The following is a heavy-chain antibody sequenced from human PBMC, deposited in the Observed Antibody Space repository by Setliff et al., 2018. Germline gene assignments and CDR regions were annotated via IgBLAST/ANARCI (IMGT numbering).Heavy chain of an antibody. J-gene: IGHJ4*02. Sequence: GGSLRLSCAASGFTFSRYGMYWVRQAPGKGLEWVAFIRHEGYNKYYADSVQGRFTISRDNSKNTLFLQMDSLRDDDTAVYYCARDVGYTYGLDFGGQGTLVTVSS. CDR2: IRHEGYNK. D-gene: IGHD5-18*01. CDR1: GFTFSRYG. V-gene: IGHV3-30*02. CDR3: ARDVGYTYGLDF.